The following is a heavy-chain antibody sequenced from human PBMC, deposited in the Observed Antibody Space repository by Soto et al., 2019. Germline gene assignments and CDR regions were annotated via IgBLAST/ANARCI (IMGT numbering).Heavy chain of an antibody. CDR1: GFTPSSYD. D-gene: IGHD3-22*01. V-gene: IGHV3-23*01. J-gene: IGHJ4*02. CDR3: AKDGGITMIVVLDY. CDR2: ISGSGGST. Sequence: PXGSLRLSCSADGFTPSSYDISWVSQAPGKGLEWVSAISGSGGSTYYADSVKGRFTISRDNSKNTLYLQMNSLRAEDTAVYYCAKDGGITMIVVLDYWGQGTLVTVSS.